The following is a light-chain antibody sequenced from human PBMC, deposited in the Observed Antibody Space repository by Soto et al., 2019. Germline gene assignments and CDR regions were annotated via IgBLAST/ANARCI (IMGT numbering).Light chain of an antibody. Sequence: IQLTQSPSSLSASVGDRVTITCRASQAISSYLAWYQQKPGRAPNLLIYGASTLQSGVPSRFSGSGSGTDFTLPISSLQPEDMATDYGQQLNSDPRTFGQGTKVEIK. V-gene: IGKV1-9*01. CDR1: QAISSY. J-gene: IGKJ1*01. CDR3: QQLNSDPRT. CDR2: GAS.